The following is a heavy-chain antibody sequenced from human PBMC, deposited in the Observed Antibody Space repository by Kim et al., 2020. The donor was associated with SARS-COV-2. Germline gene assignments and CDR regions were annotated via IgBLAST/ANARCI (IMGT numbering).Heavy chain of an antibody. CDR2: FDPEDGET. D-gene: IGHD6-13*01. CDR3: ATDYSARAIAAAGKGYYGMDV. V-gene: IGHV1-24*01. CDR1: GYTLTELS. Sequence: ASVKVSCKVSGYTLTELSMHWVRQAPGKGLEWMGGFDPEDGETIYAQKFQGRVTMTEDTSTDTAYMELSSLRSEDTAVYYCATDYSARAIAAAGKGYYGMDVWGQGTTVTVSS. J-gene: IGHJ6*02.